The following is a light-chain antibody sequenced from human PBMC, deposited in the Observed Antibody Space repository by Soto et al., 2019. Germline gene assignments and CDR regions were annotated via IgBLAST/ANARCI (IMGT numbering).Light chain of an antibody. CDR1: NSNIGSNT. J-gene: IGLJ1*01. CDR3: AAWDDSLNGRV. V-gene: IGLV1-44*01. Sequence: QSALTQPPSASGTPGQRVTISCSGSNSNIGSNTVNWYQQLPGTAPKLLIYYDNLRPSGVADRISGSKSGTSASLAISGLQSGDEADYYCAAWDDSLNGRVFGTGTKLTVL. CDR2: YDN.